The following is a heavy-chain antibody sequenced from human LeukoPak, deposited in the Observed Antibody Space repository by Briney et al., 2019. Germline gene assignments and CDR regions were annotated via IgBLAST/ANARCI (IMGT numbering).Heavy chain of an antibody. J-gene: IGHJ5*02. CDR2: INPNSGGT. Sequence: GASVKVSCKASGYTFTGYYMHWVRQAPGQGLEWMGWINPNSGGTNYAQKFQGRVTMTRDTSISTAYMELSRLRSDDTAVYYCARGPITIFGVVPVENWFDPWGQGTLVTVSS. D-gene: IGHD3-3*01. CDR1: GYTFTGYY. CDR3: ARGPITIFGVVPVENWFDP. V-gene: IGHV1-2*02.